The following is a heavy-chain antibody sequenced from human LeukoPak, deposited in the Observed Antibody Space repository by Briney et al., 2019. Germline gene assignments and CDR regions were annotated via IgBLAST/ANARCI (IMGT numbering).Heavy chain of an antibody. CDR2: IASGVSST. J-gene: IGHJ4*02. D-gene: IGHD4-23*01. CDR3: ARGRPHGNDY. CDR1: GFTFSSYW. V-gene: IGHV3-74*01. Sequence: GGSLRLSCAASGFTFSSYWMNWVRQAPGKGLVWVSRIASGVSSTTYADSVKGRFSISRDNAKNTLYLQMNSLRVEDTAVYYCARGRPHGNDYWGQGTLVTVSS.